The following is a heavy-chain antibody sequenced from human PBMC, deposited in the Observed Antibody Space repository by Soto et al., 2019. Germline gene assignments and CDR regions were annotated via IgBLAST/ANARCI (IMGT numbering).Heavy chain of an antibody. CDR1: GGSISSSSCY. CDR3: ARSVYMITFGGVIVPLYYFDY. Sequence: PSETLSLTCTVSGGSISSSSCYWGWIRQPPGKGLEWIGSIYYSGSTYYNPSLKSRVTISVDTSKNQFSLKLSSVTAADTAVYYCARSVYMITFGGVIVPLYYFDYWGQGTLVTVSS. V-gene: IGHV4-39*01. D-gene: IGHD3-16*02. J-gene: IGHJ4*02. CDR2: IYYSGST.